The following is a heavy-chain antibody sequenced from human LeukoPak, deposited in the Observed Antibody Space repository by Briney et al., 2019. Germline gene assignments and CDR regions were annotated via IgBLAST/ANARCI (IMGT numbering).Heavy chain of an antibody. J-gene: IGHJ4*02. Sequence: GGSLRLSCAASGFTFSSYSMNWVRQAPGKGLEWVSSISSISSYIYYADSVKGRFTISRDNAKNSLYLQMNSLRAEDTAVYYCARGPDIVVVVAAIDYWGQGTLVTVSS. D-gene: IGHD2-15*01. V-gene: IGHV3-21*01. CDR2: ISSISSYI. CDR1: GFTFSSYS. CDR3: ARGPDIVVVVAAIDY.